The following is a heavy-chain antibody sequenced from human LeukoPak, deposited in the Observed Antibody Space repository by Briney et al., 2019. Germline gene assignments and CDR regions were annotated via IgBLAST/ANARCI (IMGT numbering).Heavy chain of an antibody. CDR2: IYPGDSDT. CDR3: ARWVKGTYKYHFDY. V-gene: IGHV5-51*01. D-gene: IGHD1-14*01. Sequence: SXXISCKGSGYSFTSYWIGWVRQMPGKGLEWMGIIYPGDSDTRYSPSFQGQVTISADKSISTAYLQWSSLKASGTAMYYCARWVKGTYKYHFDYWGQGTLVTVSS. CDR1: GYSFTSYW. J-gene: IGHJ4*02.